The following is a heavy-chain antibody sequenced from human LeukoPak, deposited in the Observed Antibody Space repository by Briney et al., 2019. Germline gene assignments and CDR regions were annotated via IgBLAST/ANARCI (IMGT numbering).Heavy chain of an antibody. CDR3: AATIFGVVSDY. CDR1: GGSFSGYY. Sequence: SETLSLTCAVYGGSFSGYYWSWIRQPPGKGLEWIGEINHSGSTNYNPSLKSRVTISVDTSKNQFSLKLSSVTAADTAVYYCAATIFGVVSDYWGQGTLVTVSP. D-gene: IGHD3-3*01. CDR2: INHSGST. V-gene: IGHV4-34*01. J-gene: IGHJ4*02.